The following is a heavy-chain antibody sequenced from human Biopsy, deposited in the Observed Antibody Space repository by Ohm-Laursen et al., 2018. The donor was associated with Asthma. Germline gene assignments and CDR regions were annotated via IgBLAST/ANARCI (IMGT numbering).Heavy chain of an antibody. D-gene: IGHD1-26*01. CDR3: AKELFPGWELRRGPDS. CDR1: GLTFRNYG. J-gene: IGHJ4*02. V-gene: IGHV3-30*18. Sequence: SLRLSCAASGLTFRNYGMHWVRQAPGKGLEWVALISFDGSTKYFADSVKGRFTISRDNSKNTLYLQMNSLRAEDTAVYYCAKELFPGWELRRGPDSWGQGTLVTVSS. CDR2: ISFDGSTK.